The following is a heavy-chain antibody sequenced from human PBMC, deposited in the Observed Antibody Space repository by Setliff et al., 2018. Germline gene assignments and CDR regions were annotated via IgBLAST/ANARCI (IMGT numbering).Heavy chain of an antibody. CDR2: ISAYNGNT. V-gene: IGHV1-18*01. D-gene: IGHD6-13*01. CDR1: GYTFTSYG. CDR3: ARGEGGIAAAGLFDY. Sequence: ASVKVSCKASGYTFTSYGISWVRQAPGRGLEWMGWISAYNGNTNYAQKLQGRVTMTTDTSTSTAYMELRSLRSDDTAVYYCARGEGGIAAAGLFDYWGQGTLVTVSS. J-gene: IGHJ4*02.